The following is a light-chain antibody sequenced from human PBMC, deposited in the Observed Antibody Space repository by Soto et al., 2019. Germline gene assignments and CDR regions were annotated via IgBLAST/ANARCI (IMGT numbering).Light chain of an antibody. V-gene: IGLV2-11*01. CDR1: SSDVGGYNY. Sequence: QSALTQPRSVSGSPGQSVTISCTGTSSDVGGYNYVSWYQQHPGKAPKLMIYDVSKRPSGVPDRFSGSKSGNTASLTISGLQAEDEADYSCCSYAGSYKRVFGGGTKLTVL. J-gene: IGLJ3*02. CDR2: DVS. CDR3: CSYAGSYKRV.